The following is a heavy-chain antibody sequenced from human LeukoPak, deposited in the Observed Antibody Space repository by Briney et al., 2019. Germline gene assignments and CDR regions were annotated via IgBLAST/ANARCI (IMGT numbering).Heavy chain of an antibody. CDR3: ARVSAITGATDALDF. V-gene: IGHV3-72*01. Sequence: PGGSLRLSCAASEFTFSRYSMNWVRQAPGKGLEWVGRIRKKPNSYTTEYAASVKGRFTFSRDDSKNSLYLQMNSLEAEDTGVYYCARVSAITGATDALDFWGQGTMVTVSS. J-gene: IGHJ3*01. D-gene: IGHD1-20*01. CDR1: EFTFSRYS. CDR2: IRKKPNSYTT.